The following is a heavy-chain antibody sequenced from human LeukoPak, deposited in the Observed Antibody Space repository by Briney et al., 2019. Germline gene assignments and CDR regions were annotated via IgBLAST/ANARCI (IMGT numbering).Heavy chain of an antibody. Sequence: GGSLRPSCAASGFTFSSYSMNWVRQAPGKGLEWVSSISSSSSYIYYADSVKGRFTISRDNAKNSLYLQMNSLRAEDTAVYYCARSDYGVVNRNYFDYWGQGTLVTVSS. J-gene: IGHJ4*02. CDR3: ARSDYGVVNRNYFDY. V-gene: IGHV3-21*01. CDR2: ISSSSSYI. D-gene: IGHD3-16*01. CDR1: GFTFSSYS.